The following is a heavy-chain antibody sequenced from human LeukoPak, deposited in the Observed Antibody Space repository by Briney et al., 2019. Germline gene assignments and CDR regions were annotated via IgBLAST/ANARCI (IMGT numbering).Heavy chain of an antibody. Sequence: WASVKVSCKASGYTFTSYGISWVRQAPGQGLERMGWISAYNGNTNYAQKLQGRVTMTTDTSTSTAYMELRSLRSDDTAVYYCARDLVPDGRGEGGNWFDPWGQGTLVTVSS. J-gene: IGHJ5*02. CDR2: ISAYNGNT. D-gene: IGHD5-24*01. CDR1: GYTFTSYG. CDR3: ARDLVPDGRGEGGNWFDP. V-gene: IGHV1-18*01.